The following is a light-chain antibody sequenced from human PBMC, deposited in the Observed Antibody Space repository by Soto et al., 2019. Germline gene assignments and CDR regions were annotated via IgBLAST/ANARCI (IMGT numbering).Light chain of an antibody. CDR3: ASWDDSLNGVV. J-gene: IGLJ2*01. Sequence: QAVVTQPPSASGTPGQRVTISCSGSTSNIGRNSVNWYQHLPGTAPKLLIYSNHQRPSGVPDRFSGSKSGTSASLAISGLQSEDEGDYYCASWDDSLNGVVFGGETKLTVL. CDR2: SNH. CDR1: TSNIGRNS. V-gene: IGLV1-44*01.